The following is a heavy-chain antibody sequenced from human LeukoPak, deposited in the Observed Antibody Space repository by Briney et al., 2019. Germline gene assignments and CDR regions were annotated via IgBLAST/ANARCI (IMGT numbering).Heavy chain of an antibody. CDR1: GGSISSSSYY. J-gene: IGHJ4*02. Sequence: PSETLSLTCTVSGGSISSSSYYWGWIRQPPGKGLEWIGSIYYSGSTYYNPSLKSRVTVSVDTSKNQFSLEMTSVTAADTAVYFCARGGRLNIPVSEYWGQGTLVTVSS. CDR2: IYYSGST. D-gene: IGHD2-2*01. CDR3: ARGGRLNIPVSEY. V-gene: IGHV4-39*07.